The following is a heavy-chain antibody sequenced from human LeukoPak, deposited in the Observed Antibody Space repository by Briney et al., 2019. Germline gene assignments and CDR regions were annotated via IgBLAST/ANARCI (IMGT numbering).Heavy chain of an antibody. CDR1: GGSFSGYY. CDR2: INHSGST. J-gene: IGHJ4*02. D-gene: IGHD3-16*01. Sequence: SETLSLTCAVYGGSFSGYYWSWIRQPPGKGLEWIGEINHSGSTNYNPSLKSRVTISVDTSKNQFSLKLSSVTAADTAVYYCARQGGQDYIDYWGQGTLVTVSS. CDR3: ARQGGQDYIDY. V-gene: IGHV4-34*01.